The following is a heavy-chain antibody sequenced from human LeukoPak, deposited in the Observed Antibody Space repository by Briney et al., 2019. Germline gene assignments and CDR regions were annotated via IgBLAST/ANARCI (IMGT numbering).Heavy chain of an antibody. D-gene: IGHD6-19*01. V-gene: IGHV4-59*08. CDR3: ARQLSGSSGLDY. CDR1: GDSISSYY. CDR2: IYSSGST. J-gene: IGHJ4*02. Sequence: PSETLSLTCTVPGDSISSYYWSWIRQPPGKGLEWIGYIYSSGSTNYRPSLKSRLTISVDMSKSQFSLKLSSVTAADTAVYYCARQLSGSSGLDYWGQGTLVTVSS.